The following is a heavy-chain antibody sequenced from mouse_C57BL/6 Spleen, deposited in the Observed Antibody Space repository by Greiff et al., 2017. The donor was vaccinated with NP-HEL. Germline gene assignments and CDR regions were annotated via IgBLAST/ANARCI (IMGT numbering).Heavy chain of an antibody. J-gene: IGHJ4*01. V-gene: IGHV2-6*03. CDR2: IWSDGST. CDR3: ARLYDGYPGAMDY. D-gene: IGHD2-3*01. Sequence: VQLKESGPGLVAPSQSLSITCTVSGFSLTSYGVHWVRQPPGKGLEWLVVIWSDGSTTYNSALKSRLSISKDNSKSQVFLKMNSLQTDDTAMYYCARLYDGYPGAMDYWGQGTSVTVSS. CDR1: GFSLTSYG.